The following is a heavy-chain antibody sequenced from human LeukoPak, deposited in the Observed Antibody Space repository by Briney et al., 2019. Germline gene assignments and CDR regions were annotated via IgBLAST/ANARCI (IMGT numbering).Heavy chain of an antibody. J-gene: IGHJ4*02. CDR3: AKGGWLLEPYIDY. D-gene: IGHD3-9*01. Sequence: QPGRSLRLSCAASGFTFSSYGMHWVRQAPGKGLXXXAVISYDGSNKYYADSVKGRFTISRDNSKNTLYLQMNSLRAEDTAVYYCAKGGWLLEPYIDYWGQGTLVTVSS. CDR2: ISYDGSNK. CDR1: GFTFSSYG. V-gene: IGHV3-30*18.